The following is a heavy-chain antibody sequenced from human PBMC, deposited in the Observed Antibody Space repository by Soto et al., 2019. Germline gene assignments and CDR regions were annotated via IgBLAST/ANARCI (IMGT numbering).Heavy chain of an antibody. CDR1: SVSKAW. J-gene: IGHJ4*02. CDR2: IKSKTDGGTT. Sequence: SVSKAWMNWGRQAPGKGLEWVGRIKSKTDGGTTDYAAPVKGRFTISRDDSKNTLYLQMNSLKTEDTAVYYCTTGQRMPDYWGQVTLVTVSS. V-gene: IGHV3-15*07. D-gene: IGHD2-2*01. CDR3: TTGQRMPDY.